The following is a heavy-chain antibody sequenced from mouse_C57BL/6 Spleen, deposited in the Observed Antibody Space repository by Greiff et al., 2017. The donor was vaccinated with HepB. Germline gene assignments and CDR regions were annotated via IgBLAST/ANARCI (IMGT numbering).Heavy chain of an antibody. Sequence: VQLQQSGAELVKPGASVKISCKASGYAFSSYWMNWVKQRPGKGLEWIGQIYPGDGDTNYNGKFKGKATLTADKSSSTAYMQLSSLTSEDSAVYFCARGGITVVATVDYWGQGTTLTVSS. CDR3: ARGGITVVATVDY. D-gene: IGHD1-1*01. CDR2: IYPGDGDT. CDR1: GYAFSSYW. J-gene: IGHJ2*01. V-gene: IGHV1-80*01.